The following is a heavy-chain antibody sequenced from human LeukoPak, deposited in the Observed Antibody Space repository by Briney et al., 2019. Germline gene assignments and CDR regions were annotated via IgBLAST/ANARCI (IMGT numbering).Heavy chain of an antibody. J-gene: IGHJ4*02. CDR3: ASDGVAGIAAAGMLDY. D-gene: IGHD6-13*01. CDR1: GYTFTSYA. CDR2: INAGNGNT. V-gene: IGHV1-3*01. Sequence: GASVKVSCKASGYTFTSYAMHWVRQAPGQRPEWMGWINAGNGNTKYSQKFQGRVTITRDTSASTAYMELSSLRSEDTAVYYCASDGVAGIAAAGMLDYWGQGTLVTVSS.